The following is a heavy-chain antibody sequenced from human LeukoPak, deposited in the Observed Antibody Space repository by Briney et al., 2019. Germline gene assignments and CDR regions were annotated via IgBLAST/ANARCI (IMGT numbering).Heavy chain of an antibody. Sequence: SGTLSLTCTVSGGSISSYYWSWIRQPPGKGLVWIGYIYYSGSTNHNPSLKSRVTISVDTSKNQLYLQLNSVTAADTAVYYCARDVCSSTSGFVVWGQGTLVTVSS. V-gene: IGHV4-59*01. D-gene: IGHD2-2*01. J-gene: IGHJ4*02. CDR1: GGSISSYY. CDR2: IYYSGST. CDR3: ARDVCSSTSGFVV.